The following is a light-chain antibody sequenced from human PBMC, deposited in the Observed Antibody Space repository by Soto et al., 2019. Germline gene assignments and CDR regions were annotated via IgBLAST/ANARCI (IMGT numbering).Light chain of an antibody. CDR1: QSVRGN. Sequence: EIFMTQSPATLSVSPGERATLSCRASQSVRGNLAWYQQKPGQSPRLLIYGASSRATGIPVRFSGSGSGTEFTLTISSLQSEDFAFYYCQQYNNWPFITFGQGTRLEIK. J-gene: IGKJ5*01. CDR2: GAS. V-gene: IGKV3-15*01. CDR3: QQYNNWPFIT.